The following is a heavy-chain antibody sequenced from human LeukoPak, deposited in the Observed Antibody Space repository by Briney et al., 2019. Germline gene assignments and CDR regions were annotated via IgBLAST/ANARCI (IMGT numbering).Heavy chain of an antibody. J-gene: IGHJ3*02. CDR1: GYTFTSYG. D-gene: IGHD2-21*02. CDR2: ISAYNGNT. Sequence: ASVKVSCKASGYTFTSYGISWVRQAPGQGLEWMGWISAYNGNTIYAQKFQGRVTMTEDTSTDTAYMEMSSLRSEDTAVYYCASILAYCGGDCLGFDIWGQGTMVTVSS. V-gene: IGHV1-18*01. CDR3: ASILAYCGGDCLGFDI.